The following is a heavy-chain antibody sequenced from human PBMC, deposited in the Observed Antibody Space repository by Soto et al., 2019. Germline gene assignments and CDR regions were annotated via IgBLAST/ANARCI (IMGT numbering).Heavy chain of an antibody. Sequence: QVQLQASRPGLVKPSETLSLPCSISGGSIIDYQWNWIRQPPGKGLEWTGYIYYSGRTNYNPSLKSRPTISLDTSTRQCSLRLRSVTAADSAVYYCARMRGLGEISPYLDYWGQGALVTVSS. V-gene: IGHV4-59*01. CDR2: IYYSGRT. J-gene: IGHJ4*02. D-gene: IGHD3-16*01. CDR1: GGSIIDYQ. CDR3: ARMRGLGEISPYLDY.